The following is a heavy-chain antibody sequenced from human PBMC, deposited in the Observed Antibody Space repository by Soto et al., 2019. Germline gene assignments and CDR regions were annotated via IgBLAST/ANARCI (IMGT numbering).Heavy chain of an antibody. Sequence: ASVKVSCKASGYTFTSYAMHWVRQAPGQGLEWMGWINAGNGNTKYSQKFQGRVTITRDTSASTAYMELSSLRSEDTAVYYCAREGSIAARPAWFDPWGQGTLVTVSS. V-gene: IGHV1-3*01. D-gene: IGHD6-6*01. CDR2: INAGNGNT. CDR3: AREGSIAARPAWFDP. J-gene: IGHJ5*02. CDR1: GYTFTSYA.